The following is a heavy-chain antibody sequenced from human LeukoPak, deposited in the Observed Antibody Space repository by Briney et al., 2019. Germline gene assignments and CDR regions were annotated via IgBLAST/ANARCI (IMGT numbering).Heavy chain of an antibody. CDR2: ISSSSSTI. J-gene: IGHJ4*02. V-gene: IGHV3-48*02. CDR1: GFTFSSYS. D-gene: IGHD2-2*01. Sequence: PGGSLRLSCAASGFTFSSYSMNWVRQAPGKGLEWVSYISSSSSTIYYADSVKGRFTISRDNAKNSLYPQMNSLRDEDTAVYYCARDRCSSTSCHPYDYWGQGTLVTVSS. CDR3: ARDRCSSTSCHPYDY.